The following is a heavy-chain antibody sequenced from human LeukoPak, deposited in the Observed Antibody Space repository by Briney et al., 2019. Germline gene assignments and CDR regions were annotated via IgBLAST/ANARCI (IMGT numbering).Heavy chain of an antibody. D-gene: IGHD6-6*01. CDR3: ARGRGAARFVTIEFDY. Sequence: SETLSLTCTVSGGSISSYYWSWIRQPAGKGLEWIGRIYTSGSTNYNASLKSRVSMPVGTSKNQFSLKLSSVTAADTAVYYCARGRGAARFVTIEFDYWGQGALVTVSS. J-gene: IGHJ4*02. V-gene: IGHV4-4*07. CDR1: GGSISSYY. CDR2: IYTSGST.